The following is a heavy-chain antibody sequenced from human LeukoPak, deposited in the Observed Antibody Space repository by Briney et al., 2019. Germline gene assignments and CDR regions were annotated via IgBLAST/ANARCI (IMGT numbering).Heavy chain of an antibody. D-gene: IGHD4/OR15-4a*01. V-gene: IGHV4-28*01. CDR1: GYSISSSNW. J-gene: IGHJ4*02. CDR2: IYYSGST. CDR3: ARNGAYCIDN. Sequence: SDTLSLTCAVSGYSISSSNWWGWIRQPPGKGLEWIGYIYYSGSTNYNPSLKSRVIILVDNSKNQFSLKLTSVTAADTAVYYCARNGAYCIDNWGQGTLVTVSS.